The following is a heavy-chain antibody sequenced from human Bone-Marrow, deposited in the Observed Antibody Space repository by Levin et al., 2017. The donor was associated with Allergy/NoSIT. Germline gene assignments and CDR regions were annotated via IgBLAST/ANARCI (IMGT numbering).Heavy chain of an antibody. D-gene: IGHD3-22*01. CDR3: ASWAMYHYDRSAFDYVYYAMDV. J-gene: IGHJ6*02. CDR1: GILFSSYD. CDR2: ISAGGNYI. V-gene: IGHV3-21*01. Sequence: SCAASGILFSSYDMNWVRQAPGKGLEWVSSISAGGNYIYYADSVKGRFTISRDNAKNSLFLQMNSLRAEDTAVYYWASWAMYHYDRSAFDYVYYAMDVWGQGTTVTVSS.